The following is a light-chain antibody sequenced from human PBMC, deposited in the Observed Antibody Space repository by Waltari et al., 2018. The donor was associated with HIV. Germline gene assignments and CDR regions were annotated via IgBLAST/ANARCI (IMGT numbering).Light chain of an antibody. CDR3: QSYDSSLSGFVV. V-gene: IGLV1-40*01. J-gene: IGLJ2*01. CDR1: SSNIGAGYD. Sequence: QSVLTQPPSVSGAPGQRVTISCTGSSSNIGAGYDVHWYQQLPGTAPKVLIYGNTIRPSGVPARFSGSKSGTSASLAITGLQAEDEADYYCQSYDSSLSGFVVFGGGTKVTVL. CDR2: GNT.